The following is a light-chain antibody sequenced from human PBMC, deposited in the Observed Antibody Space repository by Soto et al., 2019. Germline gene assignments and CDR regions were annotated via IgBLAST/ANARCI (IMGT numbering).Light chain of an antibody. J-gene: IGKJ2*01. Sequence: EIVMTQSPATLSVSPGERATLSCRASQSISSNNLAWYQQKPGQAPRLLIYGASSRATGISARFSGSGSGTEFTLTISSLQSEDFAVYYCQQYNNWPPYTFGQGTKLEIK. V-gene: IGKV3-15*01. CDR3: QQYNNWPPYT. CDR1: QSISSN. CDR2: GAS.